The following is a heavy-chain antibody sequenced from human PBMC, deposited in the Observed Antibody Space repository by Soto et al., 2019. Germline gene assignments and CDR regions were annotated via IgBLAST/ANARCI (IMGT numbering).Heavy chain of an antibody. J-gene: IGHJ6*02. CDR3: ARDTSPDTHPYYYYYGMDV. D-gene: IGHD5-18*01. Sequence: EVQLVESGGGLVQPGGSLRLSCAASGFTFSSYSMNWVRQAPGKGLEWVSYISSSSSTIYYADSVKCRFTISRDNAKNSLYLQMNSLRDEDTAVYYCARDTSPDTHPYYYYYGMDVWGQGTTVTVSS. CDR2: ISSSSSTI. CDR1: GFTFSSYS. V-gene: IGHV3-48*02.